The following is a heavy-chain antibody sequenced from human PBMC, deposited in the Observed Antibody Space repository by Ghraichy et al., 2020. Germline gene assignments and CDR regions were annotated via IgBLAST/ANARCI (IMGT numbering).Heavy chain of an antibody. CDR1: GFTFSSYA. CDR3: AKDPSFKRELLTSVDFDY. V-gene: IGHV3-23*01. J-gene: IGHJ4*02. Sequence: GGSLRLSCAASGFTFSSYAMSWVRQAPGKGLEWVSAISGSGGSTYYADSVKGRFTISRDNSKNTLYLQMNSLRAEDTAVYYCAKDPSFKRELLTSVDFDYWGQGTLVTVSS. D-gene: IGHD1-26*01. CDR2: ISGSGGST.